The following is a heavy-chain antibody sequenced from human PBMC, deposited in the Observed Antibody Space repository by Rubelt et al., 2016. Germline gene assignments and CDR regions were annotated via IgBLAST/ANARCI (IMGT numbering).Heavy chain of an antibody. CDR1: TGSISTYY. CDR3: ARGALAGAFDI. J-gene: IGHJ3*02. Sequence: QVQLQESGPGLVKPSETLSLTCTVSTGSISTYYWNWIRQPPGKGLEWIGYISYTGNTNYNPSLQSRATISADTSKNQFSLKLSSVTAADTALYYCARGALAGAFDIWGQGTMVTVSS. CDR2: ISYTGNT. V-gene: IGHV4-59*01. D-gene: IGHD6-25*01.